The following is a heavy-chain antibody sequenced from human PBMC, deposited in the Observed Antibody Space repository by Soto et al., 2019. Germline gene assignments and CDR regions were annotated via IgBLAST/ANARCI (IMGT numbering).Heavy chain of an antibody. CDR1: GFMFSSYA. J-gene: IGHJ6*02. CDR3: ARAPDGMDV. Sequence: QEQLVESGGGVVQPGRSRRLSCVASGFMFSSYAMHWVRQAPGKGLEGVAVISYDGSKEYYTDSVKGRYTISRDDSKNTLDLQMKSLRAEVTAVYYCARAPDGMDVWRQGTTVTVSS. V-gene: IGHV3-30-3*01. CDR2: ISYDGSKE.